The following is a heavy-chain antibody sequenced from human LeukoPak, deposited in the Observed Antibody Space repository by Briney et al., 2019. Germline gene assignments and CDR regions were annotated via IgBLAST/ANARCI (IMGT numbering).Heavy chain of an antibody. J-gene: IGHJ6*03. Sequence: TGGSLRLSCAASGFTFNNYAMSCGRQAPGRGLEWVSAISGSEAGTYYADSVKGRFTISRDNSKNTLYLQMHSLRAEDTAVYYCAVLRLGELSLQYYYYYYMDVWGKGTTVTIPS. CDR1: GFTFNNYA. CDR3: AVLRLGELSLQYYYYYYMDV. CDR2: ISGSEAGT. D-gene: IGHD3-16*02. V-gene: IGHV3-23*01.